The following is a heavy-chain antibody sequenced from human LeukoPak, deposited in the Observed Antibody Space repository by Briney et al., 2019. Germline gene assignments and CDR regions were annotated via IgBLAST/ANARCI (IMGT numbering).Heavy chain of an antibody. V-gene: IGHV4-39*07. J-gene: IGHJ6*03. CDR2: INHSGST. CDR1: GGSISSRSYY. CDR3: ARDRKYYYHMDV. Sequence: SETLSLTCTVSGGSISSRSYYWSWIRQPPGKGLEWIGEINHSGSTNYNPSLKSRVTISVDTSKNQFSLKLSSLTAADTAVYYCARDRKYYYHMDVWGKGTTVTVSS. D-gene: IGHD1-14*01.